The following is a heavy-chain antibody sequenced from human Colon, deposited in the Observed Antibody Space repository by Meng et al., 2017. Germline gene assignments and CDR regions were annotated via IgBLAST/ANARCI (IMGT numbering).Heavy chain of an antibody. V-gene: IGHV1-2*06. D-gene: IGHD6-13*01. CDR3: ARWSSSWYVNWFDP. J-gene: IGHJ5*02. Sequence: ASVKVSCKASGYTFTGYYMHWVRQAAGQGLEWMGRINPNSGGTNYAQKCQGRVTMTRDTSISTAYMELSRLRSDDTAVYYCARWSSSWYVNWFDPWGQGTLVTVSS. CDR1: GYTFTGYY. CDR2: INPNSGGT.